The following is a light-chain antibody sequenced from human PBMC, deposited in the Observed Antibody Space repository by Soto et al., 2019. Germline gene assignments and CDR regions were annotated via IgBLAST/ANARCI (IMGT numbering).Light chain of an antibody. J-gene: IGKJ4*01. V-gene: IGKV4-1*01. CDR3: QQYYRTPLI. CDR1: QSVLYSSNHKNY. Sequence: DIVMTQSSDSLTVSLGERATINCKSSQSVLYSSNHKNYLAWYQQKPGQPPKLLIYWASTRESGVPDRFSGSGSGTDFTLTISSLQAEDVAVYSCQQYYRTPLIFGGGTQVEIK. CDR2: WAS.